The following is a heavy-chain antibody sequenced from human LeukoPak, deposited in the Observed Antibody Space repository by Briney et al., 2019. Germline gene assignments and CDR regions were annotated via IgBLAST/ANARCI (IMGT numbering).Heavy chain of an antibody. CDR3: ARGSRFGVVERDALDI. J-gene: IGHJ3*02. CDR2: ISSSGSTI. Sequence: GGSLRLSCAASGFTFSSYEMNWVRQAPGKGLEWVSYISSSGSTIYYADSVKGRFTISRDNAKNSLYLQVNSLRAEDTAVYYCARGSRFGVVERDALDIWGQGTMVTVSS. V-gene: IGHV3-48*03. CDR1: GFTFSSYE. D-gene: IGHD3-3*01.